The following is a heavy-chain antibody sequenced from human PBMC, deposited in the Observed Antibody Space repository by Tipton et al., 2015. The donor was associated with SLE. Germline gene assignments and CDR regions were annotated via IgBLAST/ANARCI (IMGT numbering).Heavy chain of an antibody. CDR1: GYSISSGYY. D-gene: IGHD3-3*01. J-gene: IGHJ4*02. CDR2: VYHSGST. V-gene: IGHV4-38-2*02. Sequence: TLSLTCSVSGYSISSGYYWGWIRQPPGKGLEWIGSVYHSGSTYYNPSLKSRVTISVDTSKNQFSLKLNSVTAADTAVYYCARLSAYYRVFDLWGQGTQVTVSS. CDR3: ARLSAYYRVFDL.